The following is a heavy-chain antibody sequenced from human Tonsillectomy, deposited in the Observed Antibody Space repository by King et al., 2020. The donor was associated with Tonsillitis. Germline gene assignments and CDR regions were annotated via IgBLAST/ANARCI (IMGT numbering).Heavy chain of an antibody. CDR1: GFMFSDYS. D-gene: IGHD5-24*01. V-gene: IGHV3-48*02. J-gene: IGHJ5*02. CDR2: ISSSITTI. CDR3: VRVNEGYRSAASTLFAP. Sequence: VQLVESGGGLVQPGGSLRLSCEASGFMFSDYSMQWLRQAPGKGPGWVSYISSSITTIYNAYSVRGRFTISRDNVRRAVYLQMYSLRDADTAMYYCVRVNEGYRSAASTLFAPWGEGTLVIVSS.